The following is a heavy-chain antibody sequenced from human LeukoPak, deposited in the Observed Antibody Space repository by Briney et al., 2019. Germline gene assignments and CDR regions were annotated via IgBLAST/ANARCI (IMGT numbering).Heavy chain of an antibody. D-gene: IGHD6-19*01. Sequence: SETLSLTCTVSGGSISSSNYYWGWIRHPPGKGLEWIGSIYYSGSTYYNPSLKSRVTISVETSKNQLSLKLSSVTAADTAVYYCARLMQWLAHDAFDIWGQGTMVTVSS. J-gene: IGHJ3*02. CDR2: IYYSGST. V-gene: IGHV4-39*01. CDR3: ARLMQWLAHDAFDI. CDR1: GGSISSSNYY.